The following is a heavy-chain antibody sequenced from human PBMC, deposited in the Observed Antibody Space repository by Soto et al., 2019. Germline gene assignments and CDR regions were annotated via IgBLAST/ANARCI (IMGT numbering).Heavy chain of an antibody. CDR3: ARRPVSGSSYYFDY. Sequence: ASVKVSCKASGGTFSSYAISWVRQAPGQGLEWMGGIIPIFGTANYAQKFQGRVTITADESTSTAYMELSSLRSEDTAVYYCARRPVSGSSYYFDYWGQGTLVTVSS. J-gene: IGHJ4*02. D-gene: IGHD1-26*01. CDR1: GGTFSSYA. CDR2: IIPIFGTA. V-gene: IGHV1-69*13.